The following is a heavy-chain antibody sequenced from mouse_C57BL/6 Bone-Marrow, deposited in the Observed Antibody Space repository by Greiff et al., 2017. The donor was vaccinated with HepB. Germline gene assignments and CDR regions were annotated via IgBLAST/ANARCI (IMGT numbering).Heavy chain of an antibody. CDR1: GFNIKDDY. CDR3: TMDYGSSYDAMDY. CDR2: IDPENGDT. J-gene: IGHJ4*01. D-gene: IGHD1-1*01. Sequence: VQLQQSGAELVRPGASVKLSCTASGFNIKDDYMHWVKQRPEQGLEWIGWIDPENGDTEYASKFQGKATITADTASNTAYLQLSSLTSEATAVYYCTMDYGSSYDAMDYWGQGTSVTVSS. V-gene: IGHV14-4*01.